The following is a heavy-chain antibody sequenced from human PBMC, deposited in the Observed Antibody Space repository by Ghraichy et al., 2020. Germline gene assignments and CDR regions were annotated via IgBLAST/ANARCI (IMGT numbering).Heavy chain of an antibody. D-gene: IGHD3-9*01. V-gene: IGHV3-7*03. CDR2: IKQDGSEK. J-gene: IGHJ3*02. CDR1: GFTFRSYW. CDR3: ARDIPSLVSTGSFDI. Sequence: GGSLRLSCAASGFTFRSYWMSWVRQAPGKGLEWVANIKQDGSEKYFKDSVKGRFTISRDNAKNLLYLHMSSLTAEDSAVYYCARDIPSLVSTGSFDIWGQGTLVTVSS.